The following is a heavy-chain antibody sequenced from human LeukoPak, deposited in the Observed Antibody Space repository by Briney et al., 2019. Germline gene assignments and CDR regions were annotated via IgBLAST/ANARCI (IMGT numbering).Heavy chain of an antibody. CDR2: IRYDGSNK. D-gene: IGHD6-6*01. Sequence: PGGSLRLSCAASGFTFSSYGMHWVRQAPGKGLEWVAFIRYDGSNKYYADSVKGRFTISRDNSKNTLYLQMNSLRGEDTAVYYCARGGANRPDCWGQGTLLTVSS. CDR1: GFTFSSYG. V-gene: IGHV3-30*02. CDR3: ARGGANRPDC. J-gene: IGHJ4*02.